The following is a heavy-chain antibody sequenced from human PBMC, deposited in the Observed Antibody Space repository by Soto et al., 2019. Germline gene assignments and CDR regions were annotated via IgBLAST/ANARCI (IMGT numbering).Heavy chain of an antibody. CDR2: MNPNSGNT. CDR3: ARRDDILTGYYRYYYYYGMDV. J-gene: IGHJ6*02. Sequence: ASVKVSCKASGYTFTSYGINWVRQATGQGLEWMGWMNPNSGNTGYAQKFQGRVTMTRNTSISTAYMELSSLRSEDTAVYYCARRDDILTGYYRYYYYYGMDVWGQGTTVTVSS. D-gene: IGHD3-9*01. V-gene: IGHV1-8*02. CDR1: GYTFTSYG.